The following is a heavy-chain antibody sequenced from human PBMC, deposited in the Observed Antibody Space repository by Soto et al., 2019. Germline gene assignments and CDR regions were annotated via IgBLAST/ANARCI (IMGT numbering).Heavy chain of an antibody. CDR1: DFTFGDSA. J-gene: IGHJ1*01. CDR3: ASDLHYALDI. Sequence: EVQLVESGGGLVQPGGSLQLSCAASDFTFGDSAVHWIRQASGNGLEWVGRIRGKSRNYATGYAASVKSRFTISRDDSRNATYLQMNSLKPEDTAVYYCASDLHYALDIWGQGTLVTVSS. CDR2: IRGKSRNYAT. V-gene: IGHV3-73*01. D-gene: IGHD3-16*01.